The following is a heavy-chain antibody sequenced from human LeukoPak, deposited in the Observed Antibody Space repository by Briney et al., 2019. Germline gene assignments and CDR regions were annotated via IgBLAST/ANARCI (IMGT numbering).Heavy chain of an antibody. D-gene: IGHD3-9*01. CDR2: INPNSGGT. Sequence: ASVKVSCKTSGYTFTGYYMHWVRQAPGQGLEWMGWINPNSGGTNYAQKFQGRVTMTRDTSISTAYMELSRLRSDDTAVYYCARLGLRYFAWFYDYFDYWGQGTLVTVSS. CDR3: ARLGLRYFAWFYDYFDY. J-gene: IGHJ4*02. V-gene: IGHV1-2*02. CDR1: GYTFTGYY.